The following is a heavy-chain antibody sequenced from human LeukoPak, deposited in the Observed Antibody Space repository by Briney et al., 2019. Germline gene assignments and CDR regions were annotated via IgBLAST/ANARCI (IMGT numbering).Heavy chain of an antibody. D-gene: IGHD6-19*01. J-gene: IGHJ4*02. CDR3: VGTYSSDWFHFHY. V-gene: IGHV5-51*01. CDR1: GYNFTNYW. CDR2: IYPGDSDT. Sequence: GESLQISCQGSGYNFTNYWIGWVRPMPGKGLEWMGIIYPGDSDTKYSPSFQGQVTISADKSISTAYLQWSSLKASDTAMYYCVGTYSSDWFHFHYWGQGTLVTVSS.